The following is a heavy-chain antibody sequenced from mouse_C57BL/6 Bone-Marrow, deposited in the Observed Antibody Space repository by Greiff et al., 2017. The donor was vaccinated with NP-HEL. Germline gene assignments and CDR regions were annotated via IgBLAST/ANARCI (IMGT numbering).Heavy chain of an antibody. V-gene: IGHV1-80*01. CDR1: GYAFSSYW. D-gene: IGHD1-1*01. CDR2: IYPGDGDT. CDR3: ARYYGSSYYFDY. J-gene: IGHJ2*01. Sequence: VQLQQSGAELVKPGASVKISCKASGYAFSSYWMNWVKQRPGKGLEWIGQIYPGDGDTNYKGKFKGKATLTADKSSSTAYMQLSSLTSEDSAVYFCARYYGSSYYFDYWGQGTTLTVSS.